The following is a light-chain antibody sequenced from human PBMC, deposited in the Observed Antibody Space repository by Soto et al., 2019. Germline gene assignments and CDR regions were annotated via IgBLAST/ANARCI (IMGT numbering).Light chain of an antibody. CDR3: CSYAGGTSVV. CDR2: EDI. J-gene: IGLJ2*01. Sequence: QSALTQPASVSGSPGQSITISCTGTSSDVGSYNLVSWYQQHPGKAPKLMIYEDIERPSGVSNRFSGSKSGNTASLTISGPQTEDEADYYCCSYAGGTSVVFGGGTKLTV. CDR1: SSDVGSYNL. V-gene: IGLV2-23*01.